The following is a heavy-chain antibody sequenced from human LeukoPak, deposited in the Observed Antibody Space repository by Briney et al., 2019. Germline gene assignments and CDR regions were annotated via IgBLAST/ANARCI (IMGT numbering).Heavy chain of an antibody. J-gene: IGHJ4*02. CDR1: GFTFRRYA. CDR2: FSGIGGRT. CDR3: ANGPRCHITVVRGVIFS. D-gene: IGHD3-10*01. V-gene: IGHV3-23*01. Sequence: GGSLRLSCAAAGFTFRRYAMSWVRQAPGKGLEWVSDFSGIGGRTYNADSGKGRVTIYRDNSKNKLYLQMNRRGAEDTAVDYCANGPRCHITVVRGVIFSWGQGTLVTVSS.